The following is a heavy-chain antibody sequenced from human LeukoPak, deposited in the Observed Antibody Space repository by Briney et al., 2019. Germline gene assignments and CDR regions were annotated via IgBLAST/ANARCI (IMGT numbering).Heavy chain of an antibody. CDR2: TRNKANSYTT. CDR3: AREAYNWNYGEAFDI. D-gene: IGHD1-7*01. J-gene: IGHJ3*02. Sequence: GGSLRLSCAASGFAFSDHYMDWVRQAPGKGLEWVGRTRNKANSYTTEYAASVKGRFTISRDDSKNSLYLQMNSLKTEDTAVYYCAREAYNWNYGEAFDIWGQGTMVTVSS. V-gene: IGHV3-72*01. CDR1: GFAFSDHY.